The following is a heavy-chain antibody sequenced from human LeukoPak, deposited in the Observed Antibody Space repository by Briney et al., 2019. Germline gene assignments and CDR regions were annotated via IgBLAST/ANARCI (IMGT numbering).Heavy chain of an antibody. CDR3: ARGRQTYYYYYMDV. V-gene: IGHV3-53*01. J-gene: IGHJ6*03. CDR1: GFTVSSNY. Sequence: GGSLRLSCAASGFTVSSNYMSWVRQAPGKGLEWVSVIYSGGSTYYADSVKGRFTISRDNSKNTPDLQMNSLRAEDTAVYYCARGRQTYYYYYMDVWGKGTTVTVSS. CDR2: IYSGGST.